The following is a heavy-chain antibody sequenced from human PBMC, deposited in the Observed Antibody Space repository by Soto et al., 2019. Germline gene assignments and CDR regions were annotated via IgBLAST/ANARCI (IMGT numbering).Heavy chain of an antibody. CDR2: ISYDGSNK. J-gene: IGHJ4*02. Sequence: GTLRLSCAASVFTFSSYGMHWVRQAPGKGLEWVAVISYDGSNKYYADSVKGRFTISRDNSKNTLYLQMNSLRAEDTAVYYCAKGFIAARRGFDYWGQGTLVTVSS. D-gene: IGHD6-6*01. CDR1: VFTFSSYG. CDR3: AKGFIAARRGFDY. V-gene: IGHV3-30*18.